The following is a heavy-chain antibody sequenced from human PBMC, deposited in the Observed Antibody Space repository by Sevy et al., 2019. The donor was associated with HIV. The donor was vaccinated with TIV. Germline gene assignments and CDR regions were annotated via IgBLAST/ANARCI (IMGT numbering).Heavy chain of an antibody. V-gene: IGHV4-34*01. CDR1: GGSFSGYY. Sequence: SETLSLTCAVYGGSFSGYYWSWIRQPPGEGLEWIVEINHSGSTNSNPSLKSRVTISVDTSKNKISFKLSSVTAADTAVYYCARGHGSSTSDGYYYGMDVWGQGTTVTVSS. CDR3: ARGHGSSTSDGYYYGMDV. D-gene: IGHD2-2*01. J-gene: IGHJ6*02. CDR2: INHSGST.